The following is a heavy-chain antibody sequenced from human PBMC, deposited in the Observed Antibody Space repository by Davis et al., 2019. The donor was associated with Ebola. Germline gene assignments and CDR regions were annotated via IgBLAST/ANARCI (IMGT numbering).Heavy chain of an antibody. CDR3: ARAGQMSLFNDY. Sequence: GESLKISCAASGFTFSNYAMSWVRQAPGKGLEYVSAISSNGGSTYYANSVKGRFAISRDNSKNTLYLQMGSLRAEDMAVYYCARAGQMSLFNDYWGQGTLVTVSS. CDR2: ISSNGGST. J-gene: IGHJ4*02. V-gene: IGHV3-64*01. CDR1: GFTFSNYA.